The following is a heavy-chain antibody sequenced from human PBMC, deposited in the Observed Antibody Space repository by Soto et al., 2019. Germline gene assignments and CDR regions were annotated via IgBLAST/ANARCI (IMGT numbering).Heavy chain of an antibody. V-gene: IGHV4-39*01. J-gene: IGHJ5*02. CDR3: ARHSGWDGSGSYLNWFDP. CDR2: IYYSGST. D-gene: IGHD3-10*01. Sequence: SETLSLTCTVSGGSISSSSYYWGWIRQPPGKGLEWIGSIYYSGSTYYNPSLKSRVTISVDTSKNQFSLKLSSVTAADTAVYYCARHSGWDGSGSYLNWFDPWGQGTLVTSPQ. CDR1: GGSISSSSYY.